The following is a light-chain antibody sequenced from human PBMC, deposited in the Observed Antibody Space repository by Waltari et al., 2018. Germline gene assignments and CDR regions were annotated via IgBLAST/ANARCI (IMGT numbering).Light chain of an antibody. CDR1: HSTNGY. CDR2: RTS. CDR3: QQTYMTPLT. V-gene: IGKV1-39*01. J-gene: IGKJ4*01. Sequence: DIEMTQSPSSLSASIGDRVTLTCRASHSTNGYLSWYQQKPGKPPTLLISRTSTLQTGVPSRFSGSGSGTDFTLTISDLQPDEFATYFCQQTYMTPLTFGGGTKVEI.